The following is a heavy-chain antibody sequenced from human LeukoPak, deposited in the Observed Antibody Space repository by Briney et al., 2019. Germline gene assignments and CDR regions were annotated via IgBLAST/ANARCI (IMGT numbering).Heavy chain of an antibody. CDR1: GGSISSGSYY. D-gene: IGHD6-6*01. Sequence: PSETLSLTCTVSGGSISSGSYYWSWIRQPAGKGLEWIGRIYTSGSTNYNPSLKSRVTISVDTSKNQFSLKLSSVTAADTAVYYCARIAARPDGYFDYWGQGTLVTVSS. J-gene: IGHJ4*02. V-gene: IGHV4-61*02. CDR2: IYTSGST. CDR3: ARIAARPDGYFDY.